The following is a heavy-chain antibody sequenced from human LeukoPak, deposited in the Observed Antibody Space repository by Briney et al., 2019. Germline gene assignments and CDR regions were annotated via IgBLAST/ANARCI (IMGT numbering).Heavy chain of an antibody. CDR1: GGSISSSSYY. J-gene: IGHJ4*02. CDR3: ARLRSGYLYYFGF. V-gene: IGHV4-39*01. Sequence: SETLSLTCTVSGGSISSSSYYWGRIRQPPGQGLGWIGSIYYSGSTYYNPSLKSRVTVSVDTSKYQFSLKLSSVTAADTAVYYCARLRSGYLYYFGFGGQGNRATVSS. D-gene: IGHD5-12*01. CDR2: IYYSGST.